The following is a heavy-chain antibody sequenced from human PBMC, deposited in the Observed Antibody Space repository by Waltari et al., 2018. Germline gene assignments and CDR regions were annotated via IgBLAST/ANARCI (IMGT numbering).Heavy chain of an antibody. Sequence: QVQLQESGPGLVKPSQTLSLTCTVSGGSISSGGYYWSWIRQHPGKGLEWIGYIYYSGSTYYTPSPKSRVTISVDTSKNQFSLKLSSVTAADTAVYYCARDRVDSSGYPYWGQGTLVTVSS. D-gene: IGHD3-22*01. CDR2: IYYSGST. CDR1: GGSISSGGYY. J-gene: IGHJ4*02. V-gene: IGHV4-31*03. CDR3: ARDRVDSSGYPY.